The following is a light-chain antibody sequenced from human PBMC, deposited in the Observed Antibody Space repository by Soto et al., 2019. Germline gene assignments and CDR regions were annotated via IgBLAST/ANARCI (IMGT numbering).Light chain of an antibody. Sequence: QSELTQPASVSGSPGQSITISCTGTSSDVGGYNYVSWYQQHPGKAPKLMIYDVSNRPSGVSNRFSGSKSGNTASLTISGLQGEDEADYYCSSYTSSSTLVFGTGTKLTVL. J-gene: IGLJ1*01. V-gene: IGLV2-14*01. CDR1: SSDVGGYNY. CDR3: SSYTSSSTLV. CDR2: DVS.